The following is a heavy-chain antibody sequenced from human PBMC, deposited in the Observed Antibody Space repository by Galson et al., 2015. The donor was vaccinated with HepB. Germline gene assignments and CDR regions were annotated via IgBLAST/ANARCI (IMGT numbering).Heavy chain of an antibody. J-gene: IGHJ6*03. CDR1: GFTFSSYA. CDR2: ISYDGSNK. V-gene: IGHV3-30-3*01. D-gene: IGHD3-10*01. CDR3: AYGPRTYYYYYMDV. Sequence: SLRLSCAASGFTFSSYAMHWVRQAPGKGLEWVAVISYDGSNKYYADSVKGRFTISRDNSKNTLYLQMNSLRAEDTAVYYCAYGPRTYYYYYMDVWGKGTTVTVSS.